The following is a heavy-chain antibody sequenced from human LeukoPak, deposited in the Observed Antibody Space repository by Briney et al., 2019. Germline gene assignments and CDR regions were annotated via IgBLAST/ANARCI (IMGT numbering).Heavy chain of an antibody. Sequence: ASVKGSCKASGYTFTGYYMHWVRQAPGQGLEWIGWINPNSGGTNYAQKFQGRVTMTRDTSISTAYMELSRLRSDDTAVYYCASASLPALRFLEWLPFNWGQGTLVTVSS. D-gene: IGHD3-3*01. V-gene: IGHV1-2*02. CDR1: GYTFTGYY. CDR2: INPNSGGT. CDR3: ASASLPALRFLEWLPFN. J-gene: IGHJ4*02.